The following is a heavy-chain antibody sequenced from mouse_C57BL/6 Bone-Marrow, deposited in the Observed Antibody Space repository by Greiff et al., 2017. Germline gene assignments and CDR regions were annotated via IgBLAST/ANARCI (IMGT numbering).Heavy chain of an antibody. CDR3: ARDYDGSDWYFDV. CDR1: GYTFTSYG. Sequence: VQLQQSGAELARPGASVKLSCKASGYTFTSYGISWVKQRTGQGLEWIGEIYPRSGNTYYNEKFKGKATLTADKSSSTAYMELRSLTSEDSAVYFCARDYDGSDWYFDVWGTGTTVTVSS. J-gene: IGHJ1*03. V-gene: IGHV1-81*01. D-gene: IGHD1-1*01. CDR2: IYPRSGNT.